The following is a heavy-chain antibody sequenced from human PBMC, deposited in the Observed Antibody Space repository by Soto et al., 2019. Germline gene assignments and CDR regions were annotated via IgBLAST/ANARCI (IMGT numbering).Heavy chain of an antibody. V-gene: IGHV1-2*04. CDR2: INPNCGTT. CDR1: GYTFTGYY. Sequence: GASVKVSCKASGYTFTGYYMHWVRQAPGQGLEWMGGINPNCGTTNYAQKFQGWVTMTTDTSISTAYMELSRLRSEDTAVYYCARAYGDYGRAYYYYGMDVWGQGTTVTVS. CDR3: ARAYGDYGRAYYYYGMDV. D-gene: IGHD4-17*01. J-gene: IGHJ6*02.